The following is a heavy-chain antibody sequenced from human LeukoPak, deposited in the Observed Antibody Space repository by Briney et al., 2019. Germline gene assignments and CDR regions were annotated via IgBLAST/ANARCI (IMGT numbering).Heavy chain of an antibody. V-gene: IGHV4-59*08. CDR1: GGSISSYY. CDR3: ARQGCTGGSCWYFDY. D-gene: IGHD2-15*01. J-gene: IGHJ4*02. Sequence: SETLSLTCTVSGGSISSYYWSWIRQPPGKGLEWVGYIYYSGSTNYNPSLKRRVTISVDTSKNQFYLKLSSVTAADTAVYYCARQGCTGGSCWYFDYWGQGTLVTVSS. CDR2: IYYSGST.